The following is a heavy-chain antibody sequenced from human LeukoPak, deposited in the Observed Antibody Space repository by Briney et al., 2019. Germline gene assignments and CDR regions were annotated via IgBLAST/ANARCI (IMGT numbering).Heavy chain of an antibody. CDR3: ANTHSSLSDY. CDR1: GGPISSSSYY. Sequence: SETLSLTCTVSGGPISSSSYYWGWIRQPPGKGLEWIGSIYYSGSTYYNPSLKSRVTISVDTSKNQFSLKLSSVTAADTAVYYCANTHSSLSDYWGQGTLVTVSS. J-gene: IGHJ4*02. D-gene: IGHD6-13*01. CDR2: IYYSGST. V-gene: IGHV4-39*07.